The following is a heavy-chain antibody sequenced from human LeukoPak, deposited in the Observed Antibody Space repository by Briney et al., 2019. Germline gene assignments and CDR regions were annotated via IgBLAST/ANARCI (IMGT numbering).Heavy chain of an antibody. CDR2: ISSNSNDI. J-gene: IGHJ4*01. Sequence: PGRSLRLSCADSGFTFSSYGMNWVRQAPGKGLEWVSTISSNSNDIYYADSVKGRFTISRDNAKNSLYLQMNSLRAEDTALYYFTSGYASGSHWRHGTLVTVSS. CDR3: TSGYASGSH. CDR1: GFTFSSYG. D-gene: IGHD3-10*01. V-gene: IGHV3-21*01.